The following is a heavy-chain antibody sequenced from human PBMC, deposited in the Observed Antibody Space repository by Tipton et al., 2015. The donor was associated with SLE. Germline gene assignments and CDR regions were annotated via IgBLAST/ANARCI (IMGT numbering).Heavy chain of an antibody. CDR3: SEDIWSGVTKAFGAFDM. J-gene: IGHJ3*02. CDR2: ISWNSGTI. V-gene: IGHV3-9*03. D-gene: IGHD1-26*01. CDR1: GFTFDNYA. Sequence: SLRLSCAASGFTFDNYAMHWVRQAPGKGLEWVSGISWNSGTIDYADSVKGRFTISRDNAKNSLYLQMNSLRAEDMALYYCSEDIWSGVTKAFGAFDMWGQGTMVTVSS.